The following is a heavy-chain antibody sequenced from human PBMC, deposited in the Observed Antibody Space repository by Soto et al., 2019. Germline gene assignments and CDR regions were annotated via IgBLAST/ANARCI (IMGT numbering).Heavy chain of an antibody. J-gene: IGHJ5*02. CDR2: IKPNSGGT. CDR3: ARTRGVIPRVTYNWFDP. V-gene: IGHV1-2*02. Sequence: AAVKVSCKASGYSFSGYYMNWVRQAPGQGLEWMGWIKPNSGGTDYAQKFQGRVTMTRDTSISTAYMELRGLRYDDTAVYYCARTRGVIPRVTYNWFDPWGQGTLVTVSS. CDR1: GYSFSGYY. D-gene: IGHD3-10*01.